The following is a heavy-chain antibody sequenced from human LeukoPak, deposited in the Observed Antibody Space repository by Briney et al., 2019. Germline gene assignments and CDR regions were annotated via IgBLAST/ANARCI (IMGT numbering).Heavy chain of an antibody. J-gene: IGHJ4*02. CDR2: ISSSSSYI. D-gene: IGHD1-26*01. V-gene: IGHV3-21*01. CDR1: GFTFSSYS. CDR3: AREEYSGSYYFDY. Sequence: GGSLRLSCAASGFTFSSYSMNWVRQAPGKGLEWVSSISSSSSYIYYADSVKGRFTISRDNAKNSLYLQMDSLRAEDTAVYYCAREEYSGSYYFDYWGQGTLVTVSS.